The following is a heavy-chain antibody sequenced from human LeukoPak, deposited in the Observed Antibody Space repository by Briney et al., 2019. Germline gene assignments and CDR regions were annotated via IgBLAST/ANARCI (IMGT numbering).Heavy chain of an antibody. V-gene: IGHV3-30-3*01. CDR1: GFTFSSYA. J-gene: IGHJ4*02. CDR3: AGLQQLLRAGYYFDY. D-gene: IGHD6-13*01. Sequence: GGSLRLSCAASGFTFSSYAMHWVRQAPGKGLERVAVISYDGSNKYYADSVKGRFTISRDNSKNTLYLQMNSLRAEDTAVYYCAGLQQLLRAGYYFDYWGQGTLVSVSS. CDR2: ISYDGSNK.